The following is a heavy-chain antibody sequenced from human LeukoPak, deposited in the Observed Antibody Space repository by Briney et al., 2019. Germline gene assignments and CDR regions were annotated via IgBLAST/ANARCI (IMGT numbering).Heavy chain of an antibody. Sequence: GGSLRLSCAASRFTFSRYWMHWVRQAPGKGLVWVSRINSDGISTSYADSVKGRFTISRDNAKNSLYLQMNSLRAEDTAVYYCASGIAAAHYLNPIFDYWGQGTLVTVSS. CDR1: RFTFSRYW. D-gene: IGHD6-13*01. V-gene: IGHV3-74*01. CDR2: INSDGIST. J-gene: IGHJ4*02. CDR3: ASGIAAAHYLNPIFDY.